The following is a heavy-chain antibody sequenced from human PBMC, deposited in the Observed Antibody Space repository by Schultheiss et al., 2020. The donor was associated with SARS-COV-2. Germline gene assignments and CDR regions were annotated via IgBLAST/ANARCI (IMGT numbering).Heavy chain of an antibody. V-gene: IGHV1-2*02. CDR3: ARWEWELRNYYGMDV. CDR1: GYTFTSYD. J-gene: IGHJ6*02. CDR2: INPNSGGT. Sequence: ASVKVSCKASGYTFTSYDINWVRQATGQGLEWMGWINPNSGGTNYAQKFQGRVTMTRDTSISTAYMELSSLRSEDTAVYYCARWEWELRNYYGMDVWGQGTTVTVSS. D-gene: IGHD1-26*01.